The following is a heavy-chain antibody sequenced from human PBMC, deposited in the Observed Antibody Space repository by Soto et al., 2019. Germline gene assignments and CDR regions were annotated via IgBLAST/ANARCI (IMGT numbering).Heavy chain of an antibody. Sequence: GGSLRLSCAASGFAFSNYAMSWVRQAPGKGLEWVSAISGSGGSTYSADSVKGRFTISRDNSKNTLYLQMNSLRAEDTAVYYCANSAVALNSQLDYWGQGTLVTVSS. CDR3: ANSAVALNSQLDY. CDR2: ISGSGGST. V-gene: IGHV3-23*01. D-gene: IGHD6-19*01. J-gene: IGHJ4*02. CDR1: GFAFSNYA.